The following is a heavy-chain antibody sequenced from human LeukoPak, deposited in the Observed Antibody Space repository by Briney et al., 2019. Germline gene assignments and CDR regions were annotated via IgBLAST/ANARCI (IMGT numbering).Heavy chain of an antibody. CDR3: ARAEGRAATGLDS. CDR2: IYYSGST. D-gene: IGHD6-13*01. Sequence: PSETLSLTCSVSGGSIMSYYWSWIRQPPGKGLELIGYIYYSGSTNYNPSLKSRVTISVDTSKNQFSLRLTSVTAADTAVYYCARAEGRAATGLDSWGQGTLVTVSS. J-gene: IGHJ4*02. V-gene: IGHV4-59*01. CDR1: GGSIMSYY.